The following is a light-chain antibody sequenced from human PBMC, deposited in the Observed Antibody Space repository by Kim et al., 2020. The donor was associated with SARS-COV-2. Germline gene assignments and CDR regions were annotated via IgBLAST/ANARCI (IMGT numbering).Light chain of an antibody. CDR2: DYS. J-gene: IGLJ1*01. V-gene: IGLV2-14*03. CDR3: SSYTSSSTPYV. Sequence: TNPLIAHKHDGGCYNYPSLYQQHPGRPRPLMIYDYSNRPSGVSNRFPLSKSGNPASLTISGLQAEDEADYYCSSYTSSSTPYVFGTGTKVTVL. CDR1: KHDGGCYNY.